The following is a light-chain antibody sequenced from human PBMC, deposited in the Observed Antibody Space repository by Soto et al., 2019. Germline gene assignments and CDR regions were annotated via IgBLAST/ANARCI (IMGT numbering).Light chain of an antibody. V-gene: IGLV2-14*01. J-gene: IGLJ2*01. CDR1: SSDVGSYNS. Sequence: QSVLTQIASVSGSPGQSITISCTGTSSDVGSYNSVSWYQQHPGKAPKLMIYDVKNRPSGVSNRFSGSKSGNTASLTISGLQAEDEADYYCSSYTSTSTLVVFGGGTKVTVL. CDR2: DVK. CDR3: SSYTSTSTLVV.